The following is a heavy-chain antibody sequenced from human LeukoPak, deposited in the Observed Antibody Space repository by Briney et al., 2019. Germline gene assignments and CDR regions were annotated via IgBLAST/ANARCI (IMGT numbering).Heavy chain of an antibody. D-gene: IGHD1-26*01. CDR1: GFTFSDYY. CDR3: AKAGRGAILVGTTAAFDA. J-gene: IGHJ3*01. Sequence: GGSLRLSCAASGFTFSDYYMSWIRQAPGKGLEWVSYLSSSGNTIYYADSMKGRFTISRDNAKNSLYLQMNGLRAEDTAVYYCAKAGRGAILVGTTAAFDAWGQGTMVTVSS. CDR2: LSSSGNTI. V-gene: IGHV3-11*01.